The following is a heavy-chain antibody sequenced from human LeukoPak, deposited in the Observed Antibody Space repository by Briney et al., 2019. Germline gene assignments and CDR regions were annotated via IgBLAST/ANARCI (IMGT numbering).Heavy chain of an antibody. CDR1: GGTFSSYA. Sequence: ASVKVSCKASGGTFSSYAISWVRQAPGQGLEWMGGIIPIFGTANYAQKFQGRVTITADESTSTAYMELSSLRSEDTAVYYCARAGSGSYKGDYYFDYWGQGTLVTVSS. V-gene: IGHV1-69*13. CDR3: ARAGSGSYKGDYYFDY. CDR2: IIPIFGTA. J-gene: IGHJ4*02. D-gene: IGHD1-26*01.